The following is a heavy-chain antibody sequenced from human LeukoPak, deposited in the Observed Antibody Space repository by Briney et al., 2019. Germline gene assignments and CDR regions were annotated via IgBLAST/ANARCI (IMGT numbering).Heavy chain of an antibody. CDR1: GFTFSSYA. CDR3: AKDLRDTAMVEYYFDY. D-gene: IGHD5-18*01. Sequence: GGSLRLSGAASGFTFSSYAMSWVRQAPGKGLEWVSDISGSGGRTYYADSAKGRFTISRDNSKNTLYLQMNRLRAEDTAVYYCAKDLRDTAMVEYYFDYWGQGTLVTVAS. J-gene: IGHJ4*02. CDR2: ISGSGGRT. V-gene: IGHV3-23*01.